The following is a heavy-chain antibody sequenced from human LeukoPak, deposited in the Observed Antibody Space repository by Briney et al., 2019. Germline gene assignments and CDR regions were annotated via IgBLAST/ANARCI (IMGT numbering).Heavy chain of an antibody. V-gene: IGHV4-59*01. J-gene: IGHJ6*02. CDR2: IYYSGST. CDR3: AREQYNYYYYGMDV. D-gene: IGHD5-18*01. Sequence: SETLSLTCTVSGGSISSYYWSWIRQPPGKGLEWIGYIYYSGSTNYNPSLKSRVTISVDTSKNQFSLKLSSVTAADTAVYYCAREQYNYYYYGMDVWGQGTTVTVSS. CDR1: GGSISSYY.